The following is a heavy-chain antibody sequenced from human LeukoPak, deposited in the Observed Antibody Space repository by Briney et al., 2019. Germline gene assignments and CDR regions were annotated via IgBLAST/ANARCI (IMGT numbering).Heavy chain of an antibody. Sequence: GASLQISCQGFGYRFTSYWSGWGRRMPGKGMECMGVIYPGDSRIRYNPSFQGQGTILVDKSISAAYLQRVSLKASDTAMYYCACRDLTSTWSFPWGQGTLVTVSS. V-gene: IGHV5-51*01. D-gene: IGHD6-13*01. CDR2: IYPGDSRI. CDR3: ACRDLTSTWSFP. J-gene: IGHJ5*02. CDR1: GYRFTSYW.